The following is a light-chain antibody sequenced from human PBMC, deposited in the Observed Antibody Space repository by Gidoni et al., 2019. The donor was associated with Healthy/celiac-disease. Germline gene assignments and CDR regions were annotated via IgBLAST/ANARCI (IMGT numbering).Light chain of an antibody. CDR3: QQYNNWPPVT. Sequence: EIVMTQSPATLSVSPGERATLACRASQSVSSNLAWYQQKPGQAPRLLIYGASTRATGSPARFSGSGSGTEFTLTISSLQSEDFAVYYCQQYNNWPPVTFXQXTKLEIK. CDR1: QSVSSN. CDR2: GAS. J-gene: IGKJ2*01. V-gene: IGKV3-15*01.